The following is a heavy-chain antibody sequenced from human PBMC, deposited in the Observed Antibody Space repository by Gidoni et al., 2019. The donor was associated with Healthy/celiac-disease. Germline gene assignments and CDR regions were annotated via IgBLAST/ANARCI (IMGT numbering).Heavy chain of an antibody. V-gene: IGHV2-70*01. Sequence: QVTLRESGPALVKPTQTLTLTCTFSGFSPSTSGMCVSWIRQPPGKALEWLALIDWDDDKYYSTSLKTRLTISKDTSKNQVVLTMTNMDPVDTATYYCARILRGRSDFWSGYAYYYYGMDVWGQGTTVTVSS. D-gene: IGHD3-3*01. CDR2: IDWDDDK. CDR1: GFSPSTSGMC. CDR3: ARILRGRSDFWSGYAYYYYGMDV. J-gene: IGHJ6*02.